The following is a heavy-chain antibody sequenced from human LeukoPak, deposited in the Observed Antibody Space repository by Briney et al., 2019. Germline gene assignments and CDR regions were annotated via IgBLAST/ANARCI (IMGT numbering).Heavy chain of an antibody. CDR1: GFTFSSYG. J-gene: IGHJ6*03. D-gene: IGHD3-10*01. V-gene: IGHV3-30*02. Sequence: GGSLRLSCAASGFTFSSYGMHWVRQAPGKGLEWVAFIRYDGSNKYYADSVKGRFTISRDNSKNTLYLQMNSLRAEDTAVYYCARGARFGELLNYYYYYYMDVWGKGTTVTISS. CDR2: IRYDGSNK. CDR3: ARGARFGELLNYYYYYYMDV.